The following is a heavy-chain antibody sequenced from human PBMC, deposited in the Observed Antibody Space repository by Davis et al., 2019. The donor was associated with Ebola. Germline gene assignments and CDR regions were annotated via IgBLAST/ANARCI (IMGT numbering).Heavy chain of an antibody. J-gene: IGHJ5*02. Sequence: SVKVSCKASGGTFSSYTISWVRQAPGQGLEWMGRIIPILGIANYAQKFQGRVTITADKSTSTAYMELSSLRSEDTAVYYCARDSDITMIVVEGWFDPWGQGTLVTVSS. V-gene: IGHV1-69*04. D-gene: IGHD3-22*01. CDR3: ARDSDITMIVVEGWFDP. CDR2: IIPILGIA. CDR1: GGTFSSYT.